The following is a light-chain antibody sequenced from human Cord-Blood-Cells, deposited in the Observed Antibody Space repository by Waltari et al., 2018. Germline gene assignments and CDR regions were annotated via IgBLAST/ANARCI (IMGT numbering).Light chain of an antibody. J-gene: IGKJ1*01. CDR1: QSVLYSSNNKTY. CDR2: WAS. Sequence: DILMTQSPDSLAVSMSERSAINCNSRQSVLYSSNNKTYLALYQQKPGQPPNLLIYWASTRESVVPDRFSGSGSGTDFTLTISSLQAEDVAVYYCQQYYSTPLTFGQGTKVEIK. CDR3: QQYYSTPLT. V-gene: IGKV4-1*01.